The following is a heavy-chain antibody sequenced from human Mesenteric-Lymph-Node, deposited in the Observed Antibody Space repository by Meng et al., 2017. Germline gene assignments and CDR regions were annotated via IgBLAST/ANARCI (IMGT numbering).Heavy chain of an antibody. CDR3: ARDRGLRYFDWLSRTQHPLKEKHDYYYGMDV. D-gene: IGHD3-9*01. CDR1: GYTFTSDD. CDR2: INPNSGGT. Sequence: ASVKVSCKASGYTFTSDDINWVRQAPGQGLEWMGWINPNSGGTNYAQKFQGRVTMTRDTSISTAYMELSRLRSDDTAVYYCARDRGLRYFDWLSRTQHPLKEKHDYYYGMDVWGQGTTVTVSS. V-gene: IGHV1-2*02. J-gene: IGHJ6*02.